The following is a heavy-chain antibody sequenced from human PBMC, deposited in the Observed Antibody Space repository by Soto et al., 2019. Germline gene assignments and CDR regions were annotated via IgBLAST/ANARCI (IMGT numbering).Heavy chain of an antibody. CDR1: GGSVSSGSYY. D-gene: IGHD3-10*01. CDR2: IYYSGST. Sequence: QVQLQESGPGLVKPSETLSLTCTVSGGSVSSGSYYWSWIRQPPGKGLEWIGYIYYSGSTNYNPSLKGRVTISVDTSKNQFSLKLSSVTAADTAVYYCARDRSLEVRGRVGPSLHYYGMDVWGQGTTVTVSS. V-gene: IGHV4-61*01. J-gene: IGHJ6*02. CDR3: ARDRSLEVRGRVGPSLHYYGMDV.